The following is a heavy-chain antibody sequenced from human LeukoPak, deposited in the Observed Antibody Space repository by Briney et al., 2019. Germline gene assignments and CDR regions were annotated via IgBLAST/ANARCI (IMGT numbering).Heavy chain of an antibody. J-gene: IGHJ4*02. V-gene: IGHV4-59*08. CDR3: ARGRRAGGGWPFFDS. Sequence: SETLSLTCTVSGGSISSFYWNWIRQPPGKGLEWIGYIYDSGSIIYNPSLKSRVTISLDTSKNQFSVRLSSMTAAGTAVYYCARGRRAGGGWPFFDSWGQGTLVSVSS. CDR2: IYDSGSI. D-gene: IGHD6-19*01. CDR1: GGSISSFY.